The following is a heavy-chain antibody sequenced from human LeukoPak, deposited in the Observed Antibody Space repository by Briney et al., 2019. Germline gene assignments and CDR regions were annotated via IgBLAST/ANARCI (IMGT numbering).Heavy chain of an antibody. V-gene: IGHV4-59*01. Sequence: PSETLSLTCTVSGGSISSYYWSWIRQPPGKGLEWIGYIYYSGSTNYNPSLKSRVTISVDTSKNQFSLKLSSVTAADTAVYYCARRGGDMPARGFMDVWGKGTTATVSS. CDR3: ARRGGDMPARGFMDV. J-gene: IGHJ6*03. CDR1: GGSISSYY. CDR2: IYYSGST. D-gene: IGHD3-16*01.